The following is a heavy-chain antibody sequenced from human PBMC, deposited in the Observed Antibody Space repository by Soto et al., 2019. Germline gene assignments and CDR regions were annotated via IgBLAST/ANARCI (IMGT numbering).Heavy chain of an antibody. J-gene: IGHJ4*02. CDR1: GYTFTSYG. V-gene: IGHV1-18*01. D-gene: IGHD6-13*01. CDR3: ARSIAAAVDFDY. Sequence: QVQLVQSGAEVKKPGASVKVSCKASGYTFTSYGISWVRQAPGQGLEWMGCISAYNGNTTYAQKLQGRVTMTTDTATSTAYLELRSLRSDDTAVYYCARSIAAAVDFDYWGQGTLVTVSS. CDR2: ISAYNGNT.